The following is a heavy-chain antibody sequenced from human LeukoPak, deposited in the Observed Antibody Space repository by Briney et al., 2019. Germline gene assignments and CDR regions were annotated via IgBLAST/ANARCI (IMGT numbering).Heavy chain of an antibody. CDR2: IIPIFGTA. V-gene: IGHV1-69*05. D-gene: IGHD6-6*01. Sequence: SVKVSCKASGGTFSSYAISWVRQAPGQGLEWMGGIIPIFGTANYAQKFQGRVTITTDESTSTAYMELSSLRSEDTAGYYCARDGNKMGSSYYYYYMDVWGKGTTVTVSS. J-gene: IGHJ6*03. CDR1: GGTFSSYA. CDR3: ARDGNKMGSSYYYYYMDV.